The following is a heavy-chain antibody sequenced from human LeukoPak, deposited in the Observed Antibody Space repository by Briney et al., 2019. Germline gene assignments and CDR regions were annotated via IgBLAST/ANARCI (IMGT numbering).Heavy chain of an antibody. D-gene: IGHD3-22*01. V-gene: IGHV3-49*04. J-gene: IGHJ5*02. CDR3: TRSNYDSRNWFDP. CDR2: VRSKAYAGTT. Sequence: GGSLRLSCTASGFTFGDYAMSWVRQAPGKGLEWVGFVRSKAYAGTTEYAPSMKGRFTISRDDSKSIAYLQMNSLKTEDTAVYYCTRSNYDSRNWFDPWGQGTLVTVSS. CDR1: GFTFGDYA.